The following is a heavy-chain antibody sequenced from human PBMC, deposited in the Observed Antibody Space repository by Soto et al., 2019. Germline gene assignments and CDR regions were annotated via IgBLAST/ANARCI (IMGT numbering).Heavy chain of an antibody. CDR3: TRRQFYYFGLDV. CDR1: GFSFSGSA. Sequence: GGSLRLSCAASGFSFSGSAIQWVRQAPGKGLEWVGRIRTDANTYATACAASVTGRFTISRDDSRNTAYLQMNSLKTEDTAVYFCTRRQFYYFGLDVWGQGTTVTVSS. J-gene: IGHJ6*02. CDR2: IRTDANTYAT. D-gene: IGHD6-19*01. V-gene: IGHV3-73*01.